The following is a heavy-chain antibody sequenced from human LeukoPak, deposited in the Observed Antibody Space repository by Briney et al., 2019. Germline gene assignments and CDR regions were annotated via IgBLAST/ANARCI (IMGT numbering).Heavy chain of an antibody. CDR2: INPNSGGT. CDR1: GFTITGYY. D-gene: IGHD1-1*01. J-gene: IGHJ4*02. V-gene: IGHV1-2*02. Sequence: GASVKVTCTASGFTITGYYMHWVRQAPGQGLEWMGCINPNSGGTNYAQKFQDRVTLTSDTSISTAYMELSRLRSDDTAVYYCARDYLFSPGYPVLYFDYWGQGTLVTVSS. CDR3: ARDYLFSPGYPVLYFDY.